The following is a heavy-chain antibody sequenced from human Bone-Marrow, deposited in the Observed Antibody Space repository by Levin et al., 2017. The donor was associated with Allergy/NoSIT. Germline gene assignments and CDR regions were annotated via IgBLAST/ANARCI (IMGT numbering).Heavy chain of an antibody. CDR1: GGSFSGYY. Sequence: SQTLSLTCAVYGGSFSGYYWSWIRQPPGKGLEWIGEINHSGSTNYNPSLKSRVTISVDTSKNQFSLKLSSVTAADTAVYYCARSYDSSGYYYHRRINWFDPWGQGTLVTVSS. CDR2: INHSGST. J-gene: IGHJ5*02. D-gene: IGHD3-22*01. CDR3: ARSYDSSGYYYHRRINWFDP. V-gene: IGHV4-34*01.